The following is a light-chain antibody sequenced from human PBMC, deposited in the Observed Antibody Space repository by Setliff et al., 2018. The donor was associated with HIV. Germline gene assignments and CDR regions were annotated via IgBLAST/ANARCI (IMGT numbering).Light chain of an antibody. V-gene: IGLV3-21*02. CDR1: NIASKN. CDR2: NDS. CDR3: QVWDTSSDHPGV. Sequence: SYELTQPPSVSLAPGETARITCGGNNIASKNVHWYQQKPGRAPILVVSNDSDRPSGVPERFSGSNSGNTATLTISRVEAGDEADYYCQVWDTSSDHPGVFGAGTKVTVL. J-gene: IGLJ1*01.